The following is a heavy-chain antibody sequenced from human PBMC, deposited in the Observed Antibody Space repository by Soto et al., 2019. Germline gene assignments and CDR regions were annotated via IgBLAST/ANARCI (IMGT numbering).Heavy chain of an antibody. CDR2: ISAYNGNT. CDR1: GYTFTSYG. CDR3: ARARGDIVVVPAAQIYYYYGMDV. Sequence: ASVKVSCKASGYTFTSYGISWVRQAPGQGLEWMGWISAYNGNTNYAQKLQGRVTMTRDTSTSTVYMELSSLRSEDTAVYYCARARGDIVVVPAAQIYYYYGMDVWGQGTTVTVSS. J-gene: IGHJ6*02. D-gene: IGHD2-2*01. V-gene: IGHV1-18*01.